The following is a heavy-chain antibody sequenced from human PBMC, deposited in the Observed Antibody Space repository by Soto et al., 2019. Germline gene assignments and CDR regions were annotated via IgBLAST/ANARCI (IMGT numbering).Heavy chain of an antibody. Sequence: GGSLRLSCAASGFIFTSYAMNWVRQAPGKGLEWVSVIGGRGNSAYYADSVQGRFTISRDNSKNTLSLQMSSLTADDTAIYYCVREGRGSFDFWGRGTMLTVSS. CDR3: VREGRGSFDF. CDR1: GFIFTSYA. J-gene: IGHJ3*01. D-gene: IGHD5-12*01. CDR2: IGGRGNSA. V-gene: IGHV3-23*01.